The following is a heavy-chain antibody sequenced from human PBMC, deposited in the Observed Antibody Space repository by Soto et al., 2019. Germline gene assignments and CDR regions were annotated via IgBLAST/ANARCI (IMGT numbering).Heavy chain of an antibody. CDR1: GGSFSNSY. CDR3: ARAPLRTTIPKDAFDI. D-gene: IGHD5-12*01. CDR2: IYTSGST. J-gene: IGHJ3*02. Sequence: SGTLSLTCNVSGGSFSNSYWSWIRQPAGKGLEWIGRIYTSGSTTSNPSLKSRVSMSVDTSKSQFSLRLSSVTAADTAVYYCARAPLRTTIPKDAFDIWGQGTVVTVSS. V-gene: IGHV4-4*07.